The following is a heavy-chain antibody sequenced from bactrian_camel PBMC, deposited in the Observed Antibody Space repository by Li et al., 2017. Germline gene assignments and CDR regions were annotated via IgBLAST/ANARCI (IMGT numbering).Heavy chain of an antibody. CDR2: IYSDGMQT. CDR1: GFTFSSLF. CDR3: VTEGFTH. J-gene: IGHJ4*01. D-gene: IGHD1*01. Sequence: VQLVESGGGLVQPGGSLRLSCAASGFTFSSLFMNWVRQAPGKGLEWVSNIYSDGMQTYYADSVKGRFTISRDVAKSTVYLQMNSLTSEDTALYYCVTEGFTHWGQGTQVTVS. V-gene: IGHV3S6*01.